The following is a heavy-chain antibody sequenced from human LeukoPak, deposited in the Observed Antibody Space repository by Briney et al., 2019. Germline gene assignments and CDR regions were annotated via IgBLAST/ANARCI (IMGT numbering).Heavy chain of an antibody. Sequence: ASVKVSCKASGYTFTSYYMHWVRQAPGQGLEWMGIINPSGGSTSYAQKFQGRVTMTTDTSTSTAYMELRSLRSDDTAVYYCARINYRPIIKFFDFWGQGTLATVSS. CDR1: GYTFTSYY. CDR2: INPSGGST. D-gene: IGHD4-11*01. CDR3: ARINYRPIIKFFDF. V-gene: IGHV1-46*01. J-gene: IGHJ4*02.